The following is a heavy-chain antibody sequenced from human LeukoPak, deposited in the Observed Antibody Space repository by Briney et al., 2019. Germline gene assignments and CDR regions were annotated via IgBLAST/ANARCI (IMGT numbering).Heavy chain of an antibody. J-gene: IGHJ4*02. CDR1: GGTFSSYA. CDR2: IIPIFGTA. D-gene: IGHD4/OR15-4a*01. CDR3: ARDQGYGAYGLDY. Sequence: SSVKVSCEASGGTFSSYAISWVRQAPGQGLEWMGRIIPIFGTANYAQKFQGRVTITTDESTSTAYMELTSLRSEDTAVYYCARDQGYGAYGLDYWGQGTLVTVSS. V-gene: IGHV1-69*05.